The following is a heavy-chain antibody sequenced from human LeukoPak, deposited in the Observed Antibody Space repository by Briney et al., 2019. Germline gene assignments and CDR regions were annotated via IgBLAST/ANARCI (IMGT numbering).Heavy chain of an antibody. J-gene: IGHJ4*02. CDR1: GYTFTSYG. Sequence: ASVKVSCKASGYTFTSYGISWVRQAPGQGFEWMGWISAYNGNTNYAQKLQGRVIMTTDTSTSTAYMELRSLRSDDTAVYYCARDGVGATLADYWGQGTLVTVSS. CDR2: ISAYNGNT. D-gene: IGHD1-26*01. V-gene: IGHV1-18*01. CDR3: ARDGVGATLADY.